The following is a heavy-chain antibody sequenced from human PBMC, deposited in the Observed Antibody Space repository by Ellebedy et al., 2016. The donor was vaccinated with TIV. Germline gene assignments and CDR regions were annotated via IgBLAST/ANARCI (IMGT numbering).Heavy chain of an antibody. CDR2: ITESGGNT. D-gene: IGHD4-23*01. J-gene: IGHJ3*01. CDR3: ARDPVGVGPAFDV. V-gene: IGHV3-23*01. Sequence: PGGSLRLSCAASGLTFSSHAISWVRPAPGMGLEWVSSITESGGNTYYADSVKGRFTISRDNSKDTLFLQMNSLRAEDTAIYFCARDPVGVGPAFDVWGQGTMVTVCS. CDR1: GLTFSSHA.